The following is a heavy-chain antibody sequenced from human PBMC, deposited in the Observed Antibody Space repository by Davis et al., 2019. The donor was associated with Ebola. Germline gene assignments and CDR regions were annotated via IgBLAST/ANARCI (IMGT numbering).Heavy chain of an antibody. CDR2: IYTGDSDT. J-gene: IGHJ4*02. Sequence: GESLKISCKDSGNSFTSHWIGWVRQMPGKGLEWMGIIYTGDSDTSYSPSFRGQVTISADKSINTAYLQWSSLRASDTAIYYCARRGPRNSELFDYWGQGTLVTVSS. D-gene: IGHD1-7*01. V-gene: IGHV5-51*01. CDR1: GNSFTSHW. CDR3: ARRGPRNSELFDY.